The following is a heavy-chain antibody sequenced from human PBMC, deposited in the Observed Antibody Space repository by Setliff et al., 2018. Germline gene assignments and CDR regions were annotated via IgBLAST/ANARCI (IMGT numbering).Heavy chain of an antibody. CDR2: ISGSTDNT. CDR3: AREAPGYNYNDYFDY. CDR1: GYTSLNYG. D-gene: IGHD5-12*01. Sequence: ASVKVSCKASGYTSLNYGISWVRQAPGQGLEWMGWISGSTDNTNCAQKFQGRVTITTDESTAYMELTSLRYEDTAVYYCAREAPGYNYNDYFDYWGQGTLVTVSS. J-gene: IGHJ4*02. V-gene: IGHV1-18*01.